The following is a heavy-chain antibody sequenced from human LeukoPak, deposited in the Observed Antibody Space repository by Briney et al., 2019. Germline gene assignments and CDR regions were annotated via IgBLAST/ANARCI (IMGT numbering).Heavy chain of an antibody. J-gene: IGHJ4*02. CDR2: INPSGGST. CDR3: SRGGYSGYVDY. Sequence: ASVKVSCKASGYTFTSYYMHWVRQAPGQGLEWMGIINPSGGSTSYAQKFQGRVTMTRDTSTSTVYMELSSLRSEDAAVYYCSRGGYSGYVDYWGQGTLVTVFS. CDR1: GYTFTSYY. V-gene: IGHV1-46*01. D-gene: IGHD5-12*01.